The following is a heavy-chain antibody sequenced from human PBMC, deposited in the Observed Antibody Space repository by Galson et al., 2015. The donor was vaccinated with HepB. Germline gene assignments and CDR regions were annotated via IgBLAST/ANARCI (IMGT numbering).Heavy chain of an antibody. CDR1: GFTFSSYA. CDR3: ARTHWGSSSSYYFDY. Sequence: SLRLSCAASGFTFSSYAMHWVRQAPGRGLEWVAVISYDGSNKYYADSVKGRFTISRDNSKNTLYLQMNSLRAEDTAVYYCARTHWGSSSSYYFDYWGQGTLVTVSS. J-gene: IGHJ4*02. D-gene: IGHD6-6*01. CDR2: ISYDGSNK. V-gene: IGHV3-30-3*01.